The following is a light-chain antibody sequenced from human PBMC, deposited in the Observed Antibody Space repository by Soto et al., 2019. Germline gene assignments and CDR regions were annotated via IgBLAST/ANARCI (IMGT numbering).Light chain of an antibody. CDR1: QTIDSF. CDR3: QQTYNSPFT. CDR2: APS. J-gene: IGKJ2*01. Sequence: IQLTQSPSSLSASVGDTVTITCRASQTIDSFLIWYQQKPGIAPKALIDAPSSLKSGVPSRCSGSGSGTYFTLTINSLHPDDFAPYSWQQTYNSPFTFGKGTKLDVK. V-gene: IGKV1-39*01.